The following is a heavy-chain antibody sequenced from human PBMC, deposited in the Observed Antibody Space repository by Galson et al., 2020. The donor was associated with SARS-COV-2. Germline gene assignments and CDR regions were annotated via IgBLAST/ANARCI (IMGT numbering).Heavy chain of an antibody. CDR3: TSQIPPRYDGSGYYTGYYFDY. CDR1: GFTFGDYA. J-gene: IGHJ4*01. D-gene: IGHD3-22*01. Sequence: GGSLRLSCTASGFTFGDYAMSWFRQAPGKGLEWVGFIRSKAYGGTTEYAASVKGRFTISRDDSKSIAYLQMNSLKTEDTAVYYCTSQIPPRYDGSGYYTGYYFDYWGHVTLVTVSS. V-gene: IGHV3-49*03. CDR2: IRSKAYGGTT.